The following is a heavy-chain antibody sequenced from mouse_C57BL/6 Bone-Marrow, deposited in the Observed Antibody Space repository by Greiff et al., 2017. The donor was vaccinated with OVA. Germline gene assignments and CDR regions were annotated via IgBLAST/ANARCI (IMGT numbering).Heavy chain of an antibody. D-gene: IGHD2-3*01. CDR3: ARWLLDYYAMDY. Sequence: VKLQQPGAELVRPGSSVKLSCKASGYTFTSYWMDWVKQRPGQGLEWIGNIYPSDSETHYNQKFKDKATLTVDKSSSTAYMQLSSLTSEDSAVYYCARWLLDYYAMDYWGQGTSVTVSS. J-gene: IGHJ4*01. CDR2: IYPSDSET. V-gene: IGHV1-61*01. CDR1: GYTFTSYW.